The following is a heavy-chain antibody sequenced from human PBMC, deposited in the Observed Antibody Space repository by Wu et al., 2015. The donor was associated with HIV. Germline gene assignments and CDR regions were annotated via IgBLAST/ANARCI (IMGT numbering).Heavy chain of an antibody. D-gene: IGHD3-10*01. CDR3: AREPVLLWFGEYNGFDP. J-gene: IGHJ5*02. CDR1: GYTFTSYY. Sequence: QVQLVQSGAEVKKPGASVKVSCKASGYTFTSYYMHWVRQAPGQGLEWMGIINPSGGSTSYAQKFQGRVTMTRDTSTSTVYMELSSLRSEDTAVYYCAREPVLLWFGEYNGFDPVGPGNPGPPSPQ. CDR2: INPSGGST. V-gene: IGHV1-46*03.